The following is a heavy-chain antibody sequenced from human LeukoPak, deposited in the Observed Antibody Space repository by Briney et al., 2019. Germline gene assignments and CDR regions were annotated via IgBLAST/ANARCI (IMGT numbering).Heavy chain of an antibody. CDR1: GFTFSSYA. CDR2: ISYDGSNK. V-gene: IGHV3-30-3*01. CDR3: AREGAAAGTWHYYYYGMDV. J-gene: IGHJ6*02. D-gene: IGHD6-13*01. Sequence: GGSLRLSCAASGFTFSSYAMHWVRQAPGKGLEWVAVISYDGSNKYYADSVKGRFTIFRDNSKNTLYLQMNSLRAEDTAVYYCAREGAAAGTWHYYYYGMDVWGQGTTVTVSS.